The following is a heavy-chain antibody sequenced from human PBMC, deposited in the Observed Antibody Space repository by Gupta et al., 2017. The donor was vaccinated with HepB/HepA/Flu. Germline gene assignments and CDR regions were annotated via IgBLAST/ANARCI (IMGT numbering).Heavy chain of an antibody. V-gene: IGHV4-34*02. CDR2: VSHRGST. J-gene: IGHJ4*02. CDR1: GGSFSGYN. CDR3: TRWDY. Sequence: QVQLQQWGAGLLKPSETLSLTGPAYGGSFSGYNWNWIRQPPGKGLEWIGEVSHRGSTNYNPSLKSRVTISLDTSKNQFSLKLTSVTPADTAVYYCTRWDYWGQGTLVTVSS.